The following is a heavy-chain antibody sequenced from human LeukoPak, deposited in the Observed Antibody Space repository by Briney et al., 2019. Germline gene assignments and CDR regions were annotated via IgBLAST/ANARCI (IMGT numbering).Heavy chain of an antibody. V-gene: IGHV3-11*01. CDR3: ARDHLANLASRLFDP. CDR2: ISRSGSTI. J-gene: IGHJ5*02. Sequence: GGTLRLSCAASGFTFSNFGMSWVRQAPGKGLEWVSYISRSGSTIYYADSVKGRFTISRDNAKNSLYLQMNSLRAEDTAVYYCARDHLANLASRLFDPWGQGTLVTVSS. CDR1: GFTFSNFG. D-gene: IGHD3-3*01.